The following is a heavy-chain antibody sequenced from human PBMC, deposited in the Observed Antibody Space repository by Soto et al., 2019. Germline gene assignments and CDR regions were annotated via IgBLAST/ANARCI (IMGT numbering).Heavy chain of an antibody. D-gene: IGHD3-16*01. CDR3: GRNTGEQLVLRGVYYSYMAV. CDR2: ILSSSGSI. V-gene: IGHV3-21*01. Sequence: EVQLVESGGGLVQPGGSLRLSCAASGVTFSSFSFNWVRQAPGKGLEWVSFILSSSGSIYYADSVKGRFTISRDNAKKSLYLQISSLKHADTAAYYCGRNTGEQLVLRGVYYSYMAVWGKGTAVTVSS. CDR1: GVTFSSFS. J-gene: IGHJ6*03.